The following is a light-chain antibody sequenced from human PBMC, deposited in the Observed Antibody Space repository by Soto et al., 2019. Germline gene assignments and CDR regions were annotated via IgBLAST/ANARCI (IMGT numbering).Light chain of an antibody. CDR2: AAS. Sequence: DIQMTQSPSSLSASVGDRVTITCRASQSISSYLNWYQQKPGKVPKLLIYAASSLQGGVPSRFSGSGSGTDFTLTISSLQPEDFATYYCQQSFSAPWTFG. CDR1: QSISSY. CDR3: QQSFSAPWT. V-gene: IGKV1-39*01. J-gene: IGKJ1*01.